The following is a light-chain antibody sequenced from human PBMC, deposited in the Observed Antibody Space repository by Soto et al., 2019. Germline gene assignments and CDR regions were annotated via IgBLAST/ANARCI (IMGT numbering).Light chain of an antibody. CDR3: SSYTSSGTHYV. Sequence: QSALTQPASVSGSPGQSITISCTGTSSDVGGYNYVSWSQQYPGKAPKLLIYEVSNRPSGISTRFSGSKSGNTASLTISGLQAEDEADYYCSSYTSSGTHYVFVTGTKLTVL. V-gene: IGLV2-14*01. J-gene: IGLJ1*01. CDR2: EVS. CDR1: SSDVGGYNY.